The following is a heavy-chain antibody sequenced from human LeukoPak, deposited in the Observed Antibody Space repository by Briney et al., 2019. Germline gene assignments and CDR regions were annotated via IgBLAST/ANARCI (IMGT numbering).Heavy chain of an antibody. CDR2: VSGGGRST. CDR3: ARERYFDY. Sequence: GGSLRLSCAASGITFSTCAMSWVRQAPGKGLEWVSTVSGGGRSTDYADSVKGLFTISRDNSKNTLYLQMNSLRAEDTAVYYCARERYFDYWGQGTLVTVSS. CDR1: GITFSTCA. V-gene: IGHV3-23*01. J-gene: IGHJ4*02.